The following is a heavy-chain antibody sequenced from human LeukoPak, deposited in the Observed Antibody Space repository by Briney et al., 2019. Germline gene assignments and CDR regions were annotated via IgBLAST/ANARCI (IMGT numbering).Heavy chain of an antibody. V-gene: IGHV3-7*01. CDR2: IKEDVSDK. Sequence: GSLRLSCAASGFTFSSYWMSWVRQAPGKGLEWVARIKEDVSDKYYVDSVKGRITISRDNAKNSLFLRMDSLRAEDTAVYYCARDRQYCSGGACYTLFDYWGQGTLVTVSS. CDR3: ARDRQYCSGGACYTLFDY. J-gene: IGHJ4*02. CDR1: GFTFSSYW. D-gene: IGHD2-15*01.